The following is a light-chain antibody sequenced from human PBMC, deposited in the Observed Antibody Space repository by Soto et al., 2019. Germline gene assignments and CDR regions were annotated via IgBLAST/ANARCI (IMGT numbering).Light chain of an antibody. J-gene: IGKJ1*01. CDR3: QQYSNWPS. CDR2: GAS. CDR1: QSIGSN. Sequence: EIVMTQSPATLSVSPGERATLSCRASQSIGSNLAWYQHKPGQAPRLLIYGASTRATGIPVRFSGSGSGTEFTLTISSLQSEDFAVYYCQQYSNWPSFGQGTKVDI. V-gene: IGKV3-15*01.